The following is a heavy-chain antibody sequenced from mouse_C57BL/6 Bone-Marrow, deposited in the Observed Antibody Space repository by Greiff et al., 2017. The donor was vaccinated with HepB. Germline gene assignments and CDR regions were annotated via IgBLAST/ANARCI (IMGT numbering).Heavy chain of an antibody. CDR1: GFTFSSYG. Sequence: EVQVVESGGDLVKPGGSLKLSCAASGFTFSSYGMSWVRQTPDKRLEWVATISSGGSYTYYPDSVKGRFTISRDNAKNTLYLQMSSLKSEDTAMYYCAKENYCDYWGQGTTLTVSS. CDR2: ISSGGSYT. J-gene: IGHJ2*01. V-gene: IGHV5-6*01. CDR3: AKENYCDY.